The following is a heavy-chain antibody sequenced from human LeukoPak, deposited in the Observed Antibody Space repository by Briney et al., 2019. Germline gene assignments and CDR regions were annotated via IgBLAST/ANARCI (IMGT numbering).Heavy chain of an antibody. J-gene: IGHJ4*02. Sequence: ASVKVSCKAAGYTFTSYDINWVRQATGQGLEWMGWMNPNSGNTGYAQKFQGRVTMTRNTSISTAYMELSSLRSEDTAVYYCARVGTMVRGVINYWGQGTLVTVSS. V-gene: IGHV1-8*01. CDR2: MNPNSGNT. CDR3: ARVGTMVRGVINY. CDR1: GYTFTSYD. D-gene: IGHD3-10*01.